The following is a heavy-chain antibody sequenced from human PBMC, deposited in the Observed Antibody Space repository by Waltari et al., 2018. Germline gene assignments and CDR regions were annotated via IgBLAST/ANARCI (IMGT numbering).Heavy chain of an antibody. CDR3: ARGDVLRFVEWLLDSYYGMDV. CDR2: RNPNSGNT. V-gene: IGHV1-8*01. D-gene: IGHD3-3*01. CDR1: GYTFTSYD. J-gene: IGHJ6*02. Sequence: QVQLVQSGAEVKKPGASVKVSCKASGYTFTSYDLNWVRQANGQGLEWMGWRNPNSGNTGYAQKFQVRVTMTRTTSISTAYMELSSLRSEDTAVEYCARGDVLRFVEWLLDSYYGMDVWGQGTTVTVSS.